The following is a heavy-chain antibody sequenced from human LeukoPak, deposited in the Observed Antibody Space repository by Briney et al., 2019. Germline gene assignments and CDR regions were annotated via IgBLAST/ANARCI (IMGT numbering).Heavy chain of an antibody. J-gene: IGHJ4*02. CDR2: INHSGST. CDR1: GGSFSGYY. Sequence: SETLSLTCAVYGGSFSGYYWSWTRKPPGKGLEWIGEINHSGSTNYNPSLKGRVTISVDTSKNQFSLKLSSVTAADTAVYYCATRTSSRDGYNYYFDYWGQGTLVTVSA. V-gene: IGHV4-34*01. CDR3: ATRTSSRDGYNYYFDY. D-gene: IGHD5-24*01.